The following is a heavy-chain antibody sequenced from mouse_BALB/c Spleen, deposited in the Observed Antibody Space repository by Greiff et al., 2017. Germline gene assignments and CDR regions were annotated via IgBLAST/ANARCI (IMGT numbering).Heavy chain of an antibody. CDR2: ISYDGSN. Sequence: DVQLQESGPGLVKPSQSLSLTCSVTGYSITSGYYWNWIRQFPGNKLEWMGYISYDGSNNYNPSLKNRISITRDTSKNQFFLKLNSVTTEDTATYYCARKLFAYWGQGTLVTVSA. CDR3: ARKLFAY. V-gene: IGHV3-6*02. J-gene: IGHJ3*01. CDR1: GYSITSGYY.